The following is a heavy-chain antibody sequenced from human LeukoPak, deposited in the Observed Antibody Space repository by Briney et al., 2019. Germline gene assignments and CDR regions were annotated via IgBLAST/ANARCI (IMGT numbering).Heavy chain of an antibody. CDR1: GGSISSSSYY. Sequence: SETLSLTCTVSGGSISSSSYYWGWIRQPPGKGLEWIGSIYYSGSTYYNPSLKSRVTISVDTSKNQFSLKLSSVTAADTAVYYCARGGGGMRIYGKNWFDPWGQGTLVTVSS. D-gene: IGHD3-16*01. CDR2: IYYSGST. V-gene: IGHV4-39*07. CDR3: ARGGGGMRIYGKNWFDP. J-gene: IGHJ5*02.